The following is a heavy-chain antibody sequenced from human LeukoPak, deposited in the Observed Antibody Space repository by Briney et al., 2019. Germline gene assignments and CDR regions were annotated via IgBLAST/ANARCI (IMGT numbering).Heavy chain of an antibody. CDR1: GFTFSNYT. CDR3: ARGVNYFVLEY. CDR2: LSSDGSNK. D-gene: IGHD3-10*02. J-gene: IGHJ4*02. V-gene: IGHV3-30-3*01. Sequence: GGSLRLSCAASGFTFSNYTMHWVRQAPGKGLEWVAVLSSDGSNKYYADSVRGRFTISRDISKNTLYLQMTSLRAEDTAVYYCARGVNYFVLEYWGQGTLVTISS.